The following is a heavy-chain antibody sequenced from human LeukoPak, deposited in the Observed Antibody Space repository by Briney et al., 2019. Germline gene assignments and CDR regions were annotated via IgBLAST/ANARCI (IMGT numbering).Heavy chain of an antibody. D-gene: IGHD3-22*01. Sequence: GGSLRLSCAASGFTFSSYSMNWVRQAPGKGLEWVSSISSSSSYIYYADSVKGRFTISRDNAKNSLYLQMNSLRAEDTAAYYCARGPHDSSGYYYPGYFDYWGQGTLVTVSS. V-gene: IGHV3-21*01. J-gene: IGHJ4*02. CDR1: GFTFSSYS. CDR3: ARGPHDSSGYYYPGYFDY. CDR2: ISSSSSYI.